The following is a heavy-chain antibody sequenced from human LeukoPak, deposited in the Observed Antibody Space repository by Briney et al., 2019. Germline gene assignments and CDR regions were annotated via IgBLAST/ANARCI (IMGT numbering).Heavy chain of an antibody. J-gene: IGHJ4*02. V-gene: IGHV3-66*02. D-gene: IGHD5-12*01. CDR2: IPSGGTP. Sequence: GGSLRLSCAASGFTVSTNYMSWVRQAPGKGLEWVSVIPSGGTPYYADSVKGRFTISRDSSENTLYLQMHSLRAEDTAVYYCARGGAGYAFDYWGQGTLVTVSS. CDR1: GFTVSTNY. CDR3: ARGGAGYAFDY.